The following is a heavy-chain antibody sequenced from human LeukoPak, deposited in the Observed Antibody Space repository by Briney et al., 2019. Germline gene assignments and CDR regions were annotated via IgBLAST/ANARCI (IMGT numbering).Heavy chain of an antibody. D-gene: IGHD6-13*01. J-gene: IGHJ4*02. Sequence: SETLSLTCTVSGGSISSYYWYWIRQPPGKGPEWIGNMLYRGSTNYNPSLKSRVTISADVSKNQFSLKLSSVTAADTAIYYCAGGDSGSWVDYWGQGTLVTVSS. V-gene: IGHV4-59*01. CDR3: AGGDSGSWVDY. CDR1: GGSISSYY. CDR2: MLYRGST.